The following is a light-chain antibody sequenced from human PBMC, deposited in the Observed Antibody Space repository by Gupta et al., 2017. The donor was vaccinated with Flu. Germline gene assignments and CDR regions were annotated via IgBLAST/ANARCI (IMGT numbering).Light chain of an antibody. CDR3: QDYDSSSWV. CDR2: EDN. J-gene: IGLJ3*02. CDR1: SGSIASHY. Sequence: NFILTQPPSLSVSPGNTVTISCTRSSGSIASHYVQWYQQRPGRAPNTVIYEDNQRPSGVPDRFSGSIDSSSNSVSISSHGLKTEDESDYASQDYDSSSWVFGGGTKLTVL. V-gene: IGLV6-57*03.